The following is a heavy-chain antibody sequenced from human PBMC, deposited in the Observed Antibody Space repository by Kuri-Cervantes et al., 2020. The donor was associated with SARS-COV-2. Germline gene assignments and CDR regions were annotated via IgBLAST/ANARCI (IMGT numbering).Heavy chain of an antibody. V-gene: IGHV3-30*04. Sequence: GESLKISCAASGFTFSSYAMHWVRQAPGKGLEWVAVISYDGSNKYCADSVKGRFTISRDNSKNTLYLQMNSLRAEDTAVYYCARRHTEYNIGLYYFEYWGRGTLVTVSS. J-gene: IGHJ4*02. CDR2: ISYDGSNK. CDR1: GFTFSSYA. CDR3: ARRHTEYNIGLYYFEY. D-gene: IGHD2/OR15-2a*01.